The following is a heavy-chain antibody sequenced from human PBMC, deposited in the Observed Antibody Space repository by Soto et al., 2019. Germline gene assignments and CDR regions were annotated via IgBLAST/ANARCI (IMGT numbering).Heavy chain of an antibody. CDR3: AQIYYAVAPWCGAFEF. Sequence: SGPTLVNPTQTLTLTCTFSGFSITAGGMGVSWFRQPPGKALEWLALIDSDDDKFYSTSLKTRLTISKDTSKSQVVIRLTNMNHMDTVTYFCAQIYYAVAPWCGAFEFWGRGTKVTVSS. CDR1: GFSITAGGMG. CDR2: IDSDDDK. V-gene: IGHV2-70*12. J-gene: IGHJ3*01. D-gene: IGHD6-19*01.